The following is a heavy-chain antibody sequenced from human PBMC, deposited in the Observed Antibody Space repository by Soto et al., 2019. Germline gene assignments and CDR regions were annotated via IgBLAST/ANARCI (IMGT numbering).Heavy chain of an antibody. CDR3: ARVLLISRPAFAI. Sequence: GGSLRLSCAASGFTFSSYSMNWVRQAPGKGLEWVSSISSSSSYIYYADSVKGRFTISRDNAKNSLYLQMNSLRAEDTAVYYCARVLLISRPAFAIWGQGTMVTVSS. CDR1: GFTFSSYS. D-gene: IGHD2-8*01. V-gene: IGHV3-21*01. CDR2: ISSSSSYI. J-gene: IGHJ3*02.